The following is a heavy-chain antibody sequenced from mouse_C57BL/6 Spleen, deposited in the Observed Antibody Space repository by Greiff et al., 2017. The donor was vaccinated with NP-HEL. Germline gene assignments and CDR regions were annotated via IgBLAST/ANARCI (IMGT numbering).Heavy chain of an antibody. CDR3: ARDGDFYGNYWYFDV. CDR2: ISYDGSN. V-gene: IGHV3-6*01. Sequence: EVQLQESGPGLVKPSQSLSLTCSVTGYSITSGYYWNWIRQFPGNKLEWMGYISYDGSNNYNPSLKNRISITRDTSKNQFFLKLNSVTTEDTATYYCARDGDFYGNYWYFDVWGTGTTVTVSS. J-gene: IGHJ1*03. CDR1: GYSITSGYY. D-gene: IGHD2-1*01.